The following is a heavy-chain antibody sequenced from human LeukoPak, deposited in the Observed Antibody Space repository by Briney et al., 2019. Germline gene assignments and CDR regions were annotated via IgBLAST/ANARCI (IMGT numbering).Heavy chain of an antibody. CDR2: ISGSSSYI. D-gene: IGHD1-26*01. CDR3: ATQQVGGRDY. Sequence: GGSLRLSCAAPGFTFSTYEMNWVRQAPGKGLEWVSYISGSSSYIYYTDSVKGRFTISRDNAKNSLYLQMNSLRAEDTAVYYCATQQVGGRDYWGQGTLVTVSS. CDR1: GFTFSTYE. V-gene: IGHV3-21*05. J-gene: IGHJ4*02.